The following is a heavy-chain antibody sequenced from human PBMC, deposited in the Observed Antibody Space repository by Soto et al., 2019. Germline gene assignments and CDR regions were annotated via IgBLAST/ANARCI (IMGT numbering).Heavy chain of an antibody. D-gene: IGHD6-6*01. CDR1: GGSISRGDYY. CDR2: IYHSGST. Sequence: QVQLQESGPGLVKPSQTLSLTCTVSGGSISRGDYYWRWLRQPPGQGLEWSGYIYHSGSTYYNPSLKSRVTISVDTSKNQFSLKLSSVTAADTAVYYCARERPDGARLDPWGQGTLVTVSS. J-gene: IGHJ5*02. CDR3: ARERPDGARLDP. V-gene: IGHV4-30-4*01.